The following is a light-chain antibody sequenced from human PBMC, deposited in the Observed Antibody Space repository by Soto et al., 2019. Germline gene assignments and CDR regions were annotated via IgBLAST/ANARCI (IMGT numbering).Light chain of an antibody. V-gene: IGLV2-14*01. CDR3: SSYTSSNTVI. CDR1: SSDVGGYKY. Sequence: QSALTQPASVSGSPGQSITISCTGTSSDVGGYKYVSWYQQHPGKVPKLMIYDVNNRPSGISDRFSGSKSGNTASLTISGLQAEDEADYYCSSYTSSNTVIFGGGTKLTVL. CDR2: DVN. J-gene: IGLJ2*01.